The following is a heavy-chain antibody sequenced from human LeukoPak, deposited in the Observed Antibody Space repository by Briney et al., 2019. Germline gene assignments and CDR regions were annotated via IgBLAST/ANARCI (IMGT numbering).Heavy chain of an antibody. CDR1: GYTFTNYG. J-gene: IGHJ3*02. Sequence: ASVKVSCKASGYTFTNYGISWVRQAPGQGLEWMGWISGYNGYTNYAQKLQGRVTMTTDTSTSTAYMELRSLRSDDTAVYYCARDLRPRPGGAFDIWGQGTMVTVSS. V-gene: IGHV1-18*01. CDR3: ARDLRPRPGGAFDI. CDR2: ISGYNGYT. D-gene: IGHD5-12*01.